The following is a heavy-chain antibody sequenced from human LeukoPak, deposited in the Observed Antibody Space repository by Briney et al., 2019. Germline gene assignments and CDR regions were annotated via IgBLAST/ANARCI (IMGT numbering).Heavy chain of an antibody. V-gene: IGHV1-69*04. D-gene: IGHD5-18*01. Sequence: AASVKVSCKTSGGTFSSSAITWVRQAPGQGLEWMGRIIPALNITSYAQKFQGRVTITADTSTSTAYMELSSLRSEETAVYYCARDQGLTAPPRYGLDVWGQGTTVTVS. CDR1: GGTFSSSA. CDR2: IIPALNIT. CDR3: ARDQGLTAPPRYGLDV. J-gene: IGHJ6*02.